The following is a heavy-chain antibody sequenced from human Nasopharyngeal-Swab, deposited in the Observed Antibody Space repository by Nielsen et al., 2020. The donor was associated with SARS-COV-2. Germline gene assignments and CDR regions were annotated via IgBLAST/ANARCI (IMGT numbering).Heavy chain of an antibody. CDR1: GGSISGNDHY. J-gene: IGHJ4*02. V-gene: IGHV4-39*01. Sequence: SETLSLTCTVPGGSISGNDHYWGWIRQPPGKGLEWIGSIHYSGKTYYNPALKSRVTMSVDTPKNQFSLNLNSVTAADTAVYYCATVVHYYFDYWGQGSLVIVSS. CDR2: IHYSGKT. D-gene: IGHD2-15*01. CDR3: ATVVHYYFDY.